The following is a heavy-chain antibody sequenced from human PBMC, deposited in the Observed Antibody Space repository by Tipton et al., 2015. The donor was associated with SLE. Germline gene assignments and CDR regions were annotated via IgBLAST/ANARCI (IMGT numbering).Heavy chain of an antibody. V-gene: IGHV3-33*01. D-gene: IGHD5-12*01. CDR3: ARHEGVYSGYDYALDY. J-gene: IGHJ4*02. CDR1: GFTFSSYG. CDR2: IWYDGSNK. Sequence: FLRLSCAAPGFTFSSYGMHWVRQAPGKGLEWVAVIWYDGSNKYYADSVKGRFTISRDNSKNTLYLQMNSLRAEDTAMYYCARHEGVYSGYDYALDYWGQGTLVTVSS.